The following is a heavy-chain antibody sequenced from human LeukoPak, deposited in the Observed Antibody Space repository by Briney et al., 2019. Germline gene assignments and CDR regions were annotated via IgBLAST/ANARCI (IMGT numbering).Heavy chain of an antibody. CDR1: GYIFTDYG. V-gene: IGHV1-3*01. D-gene: IGHD1-26*01. Sequence: ASVKVSCKASGYIFTDYGMHWVRQAPGQGLEWMGWMSGDRGEAKYSQKFQGRVTFSMDTSASTGYMELSNVTFEDTAVYFCARVLGATTFRFDSWGQGTLVIVSS. CDR2: MSGDRGEA. J-gene: IGHJ4*02. CDR3: ARVLGATTFRFDS.